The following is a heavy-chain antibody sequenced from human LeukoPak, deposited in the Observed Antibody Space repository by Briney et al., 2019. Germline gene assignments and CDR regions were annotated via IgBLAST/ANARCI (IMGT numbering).Heavy chain of an antibody. J-gene: IGHJ6*03. CDR1: GGSISSSSYY. V-gene: IGHV4-39*01. CDR2: IYYSGST. D-gene: IGHD5-18*01. Sequence: PSETLSPTCTVSGGSISSSSYYWGWIRQPPGKGLEWIGSIYYSGSTYYNPSLKSRVTISVDTSKNQFSLKLSSVTAADTAVYYCARLRGYSYGPRHYYYMDVWGKGTTVTISS. CDR3: ARLRGYSYGPRHYYYMDV.